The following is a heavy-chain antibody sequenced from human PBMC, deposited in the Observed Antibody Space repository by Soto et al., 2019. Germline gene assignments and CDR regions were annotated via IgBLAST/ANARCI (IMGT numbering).Heavy chain of an antibody. CDR2: ISYDGSNK. Sequence: GGSLRLSCAASGFTFSSYAMHWVRQAPGKGLEWVAVISYDGSNKYYADSVKGRFTISRDNSKNTLYLQMNSLRAEDTAVYYCATELIVVVDYWGQGTLVTVSS. CDR1: GFTFSSYA. CDR3: ATELIVVVDY. J-gene: IGHJ4*02. D-gene: IGHD2-21*01. V-gene: IGHV3-30-3*01.